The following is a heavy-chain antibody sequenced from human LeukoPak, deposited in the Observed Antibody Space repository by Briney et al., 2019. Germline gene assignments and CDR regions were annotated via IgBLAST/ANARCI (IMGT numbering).Heavy chain of an antibody. CDR2: INSDGGEK. V-gene: IGHV3-7*03. J-gene: IGHJ4*02. D-gene: IGHD1-26*01. CDR3: VKDSPTGYSGSPPAY. CDR1: GFTYSSYW. Sequence: GGSLRLSCAASGFTYSSYWVSWVREATGEGLEWVANINSDGGEKYYVDSVKGRLTISRDNAKNSLYLQMNSLRADDTAVYYCVKDSPTGYSGSPPAYWGQETLVTVSS.